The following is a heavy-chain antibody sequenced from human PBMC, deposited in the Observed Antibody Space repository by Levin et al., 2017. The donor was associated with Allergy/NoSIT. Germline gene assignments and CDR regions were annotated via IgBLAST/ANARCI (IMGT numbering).Heavy chain of an antibody. Sequence: KVSCKASGYSFTNYWIVWVRQMPGKGLEWMGLFNPGDSDTRYSPSFQGQVTISADKSISTAYLQRSSLKAADTAMYYCARLMRDVGITPPFDYWGQGTLITVSS. D-gene: IGHD1-26*01. CDR2: FNPGDSDT. CDR1: GYSFTNYW. V-gene: IGHV5-51*01. CDR3: ARLMRDVGITPPFDY. J-gene: IGHJ4*02.